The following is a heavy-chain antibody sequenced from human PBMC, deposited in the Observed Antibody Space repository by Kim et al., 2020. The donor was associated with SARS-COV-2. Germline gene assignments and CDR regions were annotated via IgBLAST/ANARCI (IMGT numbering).Heavy chain of an antibody. J-gene: IGHJ6*02. V-gene: IGHV3-21*01. D-gene: IGHD5-18*01. CDR3: ARGQLWLRYYYGMDV. Sequence: GGSLRLSCAASGFTFSSYSMNWVRQAPGKGLEWVSSISSSSSYIYYADSVKGRFTISRDNAKNSLYLQMNSLRAEDTAVYYCARGQLWLRYYYGMDVWGQGTTVTVSS. CDR1: GFTFSSYS. CDR2: ISSSSSYI.